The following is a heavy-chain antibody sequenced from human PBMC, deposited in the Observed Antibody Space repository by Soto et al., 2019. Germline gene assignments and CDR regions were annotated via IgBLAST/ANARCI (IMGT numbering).Heavy chain of an antibody. CDR1: GGSISSSSYY. D-gene: IGHD2-15*01. CDR3: ARHQGSTRHNWFDP. J-gene: IGHJ5*02. Sequence: SETLSLTCTVSGGSISSSSYYWGWIRQPPGKGLEWIGSIYYSGSTYYNPSLKSRVTISVDTSKNQFSLKLSSVTAADTAVYYCARHQGSTRHNWFDPWGQGTLVTVSS. V-gene: IGHV4-39*01. CDR2: IYYSGST.